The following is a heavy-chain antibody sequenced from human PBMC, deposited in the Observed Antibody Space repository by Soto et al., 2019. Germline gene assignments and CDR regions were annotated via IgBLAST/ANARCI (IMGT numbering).Heavy chain of an antibody. CDR1: GFTFSSYG. CDR2: IWYDGSNK. D-gene: IGHD3-16*02. V-gene: IGHV3-33*01. CDR3: ARDRHDYVWGSYRFRGMDV. J-gene: IGHJ6*02. Sequence: QVQLVESGGGVVQPGRSLRLSCAASGFTFSSYGMHWVRQAPGKGLEWVAVIWYDGSNKYYADSVKGRFTISRDNSKNTLYLQMNSLRAEGTAVYYCARDRHDYVWGSYRFRGMDVWGQGTTVTVSS.